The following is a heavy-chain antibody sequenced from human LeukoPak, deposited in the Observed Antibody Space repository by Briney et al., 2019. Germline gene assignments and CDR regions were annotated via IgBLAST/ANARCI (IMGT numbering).Heavy chain of an antibody. CDR3: ALGDGSGSYYKN. V-gene: IGHV3-23*01. Sequence: GGSLRLSCAASGFTFSSYSMTWVRQTPGKGLEWVSGISGSGGSTYYADSVKGRFTISRDNSKNTLYLQMNSLRAEDTAVYYCALGDGSGSYYKNWGQGTLVTVSS. D-gene: IGHD3-10*01. J-gene: IGHJ4*02. CDR2: ISGSGGST. CDR1: GFTFSSYS.